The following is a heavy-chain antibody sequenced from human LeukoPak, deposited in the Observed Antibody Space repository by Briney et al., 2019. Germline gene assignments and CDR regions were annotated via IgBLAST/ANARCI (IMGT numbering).Heavy chain of an antibody. CDR3: AKDQGYSGSYRFDY. CDR1: GFTFSSYG. Sequence: GGSLRLSCAASGFTFSSYGMHWVRQAPGKGLEWVAVISYDGSNKYYADSVKGRFTISRDNSKNTLYLQMNSLRAEDTAVYYCAKDQGYSGSYRFDYWGQGTLVTVSS. D-gene: IGHD1-26*01. V-gene: IGHV3-30*18. CDR2: ISYDGSNK. J-gene: IGHJ4*02.